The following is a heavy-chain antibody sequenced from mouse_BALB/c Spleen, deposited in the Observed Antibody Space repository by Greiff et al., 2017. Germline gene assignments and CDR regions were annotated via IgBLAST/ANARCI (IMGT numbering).Heavy chain of an antibody. CDR1: GFTFSDYG. J-gene: IGHJ1*01. CDR2: ISNLAYSI. V-gene: IGHV5-15*02. Sequence: VQLKESGGGLVQPGGSRKLSCAASGFTFSDYGMAWVRQAPGKGPEWVAFISNLAYSIYYADTVTGRFTISRENAKNTLYLEMSSLRSEDTAMYYCARGGYGSSYDWYFDVWGAGTTVTVSS. CDR3: ARGGYGSSYDWYFDV. D-gene: IGHD1-1*01.